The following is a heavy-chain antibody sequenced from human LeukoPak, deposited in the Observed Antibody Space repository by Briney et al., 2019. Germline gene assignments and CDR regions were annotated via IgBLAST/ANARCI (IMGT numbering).Heavy chain of an antibody. CDR1: GFTFSSYA. Sequence: PGGSLRFSCAASGFTFSSYAMSWVRQAPGKGLEWVSAISGSGGSTYYADSVKGRFTISRDNSKNTLYLQMNSLRAEDTAVYYCAKDQSSSSWLMDYWGQGTLVTVSS. V-gene: IGHV3-23*01. D-gene: IGHD6-13*01. J-gene: IGHJ4*02. CDR3: AKDQSSSSWLMDY. CDR2: ISGSGGST.